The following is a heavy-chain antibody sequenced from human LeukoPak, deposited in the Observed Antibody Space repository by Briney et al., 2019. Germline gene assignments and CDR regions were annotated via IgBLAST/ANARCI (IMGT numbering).Heavy chain of an antibody. V-gene: IGHV3-30*18. CDR2: VSYDASKY. CDR3: AKALSARISRFDY. D-gene: IGHD2-15*01. Sequence: PGGSLRLSCAAPGFSFSSYGMHWVRQAPGKGLEWVAVVSYDASKYYHADSVKGRFTISRDNSKNTLYLQMNSLRAEDTAVYYCAKALSARISRFDYWGQGTLVTVSS. CDR1: GFSFSSYG. J-gene: IGHJ4*02.